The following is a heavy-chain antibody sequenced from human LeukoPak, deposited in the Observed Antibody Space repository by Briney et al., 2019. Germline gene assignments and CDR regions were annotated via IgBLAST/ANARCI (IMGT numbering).Heavy chain of an antibody. J-gene: IGHJ4*02. CDR3: ARRAVAENYFDY. Sequence: PSETVSLTCTVPVGSISGYYWSWFRQPPGKGLEWIGYIYSSGSTTYTSSLKSRVTISVDTSKNQFFLKLTSVTAADTAVYYCARRAVAENYFDYWGQGTLVSVSS. CDR1: VGSISGYY. CDR2: IYSSGST. D-gene: IGHD6-19*01. V-gene: IGHV4-4*09.